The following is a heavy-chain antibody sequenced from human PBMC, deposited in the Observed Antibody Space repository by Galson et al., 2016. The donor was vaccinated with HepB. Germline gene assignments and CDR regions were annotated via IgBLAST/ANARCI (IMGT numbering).Heavy chain of an antibody. CDR3: ARHRRSSGWFPFDP. D-gene: IGHD6-19*01. Sequence: SETLSLTCTVSGASIDTYTDYWAWIRQSPGKGLEWIGTIYYSGNTYYNPSFKSRVTISGDTSKNQLSLSLTSVTAADTAVYYCARHRRSSGWFPFDPWGQGTLVVVSS. J-gene: IGHJ5*02. CDR1: GASIDTYTDY. CDR2: IYYSGNT. V-gene: IGHV4-39*01.